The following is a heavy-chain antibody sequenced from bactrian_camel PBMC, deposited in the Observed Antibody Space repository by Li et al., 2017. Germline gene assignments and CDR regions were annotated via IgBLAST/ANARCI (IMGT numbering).Heavy chain of an antibody. D-gene: IGHD1*01. J-gene: IGHJ4*01. CDR2: IYSDGSKT. V-gene: IGHV3S6*01. Sequence: HVQLVESGGGLVQPGGSLRLSCAASGFTFTSVWMYWIRQAPGKGLEWVGSIYSDGSKTDYADSVKGRFTISRDNTKNTLYLQMNSLKSEDTALYYCAQHGLRFPLESTNFLARGQGTQVTVS. CDR3: AQHGLRFPLESTNFLA. CDR1: GFTFTSVW.